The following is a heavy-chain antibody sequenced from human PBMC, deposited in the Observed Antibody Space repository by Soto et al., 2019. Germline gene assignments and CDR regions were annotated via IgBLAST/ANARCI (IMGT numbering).Heavy chain of an antibody. CDR3: AGPWNKQ. CDR1: GYTFTSYD. D-gene: IGHD1-1*01. J-gene: IGHJ4*02. Sequence: QVQLVQSGAEVKKPGASVKVSCKASGYTFTSYDINWVRQATGQGLEWLGWMNPNSGNTGYAQKFQGRVNMTRDTSIRTAYMELRSLRSEDTAVYYCAGPWNKQWGQGTLVTVSS. CDR2: MNPNSGNT. V-gene: IGHV1-8*01.